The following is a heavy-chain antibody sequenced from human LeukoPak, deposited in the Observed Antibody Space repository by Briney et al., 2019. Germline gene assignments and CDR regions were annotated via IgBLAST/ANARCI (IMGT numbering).Heavy chain of an antibody. CDR1: GGSISSGGYY. J-gene: IGHJ4*02. CDR2: IYYSGST. V-gene: IGHV4-31*03. D-gene: IGHD4-17*01. Sequence: PSETLSLTCTVSGGSISSGGYYWSWIRQHPGKGLEWIGYIYYSGSTYYNPSLKSRVTISVDTSKNQFSLKLSSVTPADTAVYYCAASTDIAIYGDSTWSFGYWGQGTLVTVSS. CDR3: AASTDIAIYGDSTWSFGY.